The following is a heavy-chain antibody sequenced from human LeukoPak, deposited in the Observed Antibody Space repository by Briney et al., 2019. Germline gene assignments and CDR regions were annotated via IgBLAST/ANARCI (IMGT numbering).Heavy chain of an antibody. CDR3: ARARPHYYDSSGYRDAFDI. Sequence: SVKVSCKASGGTFSSYAISWVRQAPRQGLEWMGGIIPIFGTANYAQKFQGRVTITADESTSTAYMELSSLRSEDTAVYYCARARPHYYDSSGYRDAFDIWGQGTMVTVSS. CDR1: GGTFSSYA. CDR2: IIPIFGTA. V-gene: IGHV1-69*13. D-gene: IGHD3-22*01. J-gene: IGHJ3*02.